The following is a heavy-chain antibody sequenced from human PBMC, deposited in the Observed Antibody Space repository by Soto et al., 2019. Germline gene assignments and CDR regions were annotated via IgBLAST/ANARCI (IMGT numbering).Heavy chain of an antibody. CDR2: ISSSSSYI. CDR1: GFTFSSYS. J-gene: IGHJ3*02. D-gene: IGHD2-21*02. CDR3: ARYGGNSGWVAFDI. Sequence: PGGSLRLSCAASGFTFSSYSMNWVRQAPGKGLEWVSSISSSSSYIYYADSVKGRFTISRDNAKNSLYLQMNSLRAEDTAVYYCARYGGNSGWVAFDIWGQGTMVTVSS. V-gene: IGHV3-21*04.